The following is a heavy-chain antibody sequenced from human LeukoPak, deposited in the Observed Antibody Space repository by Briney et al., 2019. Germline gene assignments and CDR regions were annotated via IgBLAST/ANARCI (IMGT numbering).Heavy chain of an antibody. Sequence: SETLSLTCAVFGGSISSSNWWSWVRQPPGKGLEWIGEIYHSGNTNYNPSLKSRVTISVDKSKSQFSLNLSSVTAADTAVYYCARLSCSGGSCSGLYWGQGTLVTVSS. CDR2: IYHSGNT. J-gene: IGHJ4*02. CDR3: ARLSCSGGSCSGLY. V-gene: IGHV4-4*02. D-gene: IGHD2-15*01. CDR1: GGSISSSNW.